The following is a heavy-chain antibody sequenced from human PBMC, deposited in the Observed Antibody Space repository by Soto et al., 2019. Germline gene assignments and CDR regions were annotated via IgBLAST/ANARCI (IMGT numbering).Heavy chain of an antibody. CDR3: ASRPLNDPLYYYMDV. Sequence: SETLSLTCAVYGGSFSVYYWSWIRQPPGKGLEWIGEINHSGSTNYNPSLKSRVTISVDTSKNQFSLKLSSVTAADTAVYYCASRPLNDPLYYYMDVWGKGTTVTVSS. CDR2: INHSGST. V-gene: IGHV4-34*01. J-gene: IGHJ6*03. CDR1: GGSFSVYY. D-gene: IGHD2-8*01.